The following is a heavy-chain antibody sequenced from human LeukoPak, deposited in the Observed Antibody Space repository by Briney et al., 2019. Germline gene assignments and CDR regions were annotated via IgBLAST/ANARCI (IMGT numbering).Heavy chain of an antibody. Sequence: SETLSLTCTISGASISSSYYYWGWIRQPPGKGLKWIGSIYYTENTYYNPSLKSRVTISVDTSKNQFSLKLSSVTAADTAVYYCARHGVQGVGPVDYWGQGTLVTVSS. J-gene: IGHJ4*02. V-gene: IGHV4-39*01. CDR1: GASISSSYYY. CDR2: IYYTENT. CDR3: ARHGVQGVGPVDY. D-gene: IGHD3-10*01.